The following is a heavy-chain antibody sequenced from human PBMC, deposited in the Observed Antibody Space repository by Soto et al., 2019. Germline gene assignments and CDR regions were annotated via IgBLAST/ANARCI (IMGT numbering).Heavy chain of an antibody. CDR2: INPSGGST. D-gene: IGHD3-9*01. J-gene: IGHJ4*02. CDR3: ARDPYYDILTGYPDY. CDR1: GYTFTSYY. V-gene: IGHV1-46*03. Sequence: ASVKVSCKASGYTFTSYYMHWVRQAPGQGLEWMGIINPSGGSTSYAQKFQGRVTMTRDTSTSTVYMELSSLRSEDTAVYYYARDPYYDILTGYPDYWGQGTLVTVSS.